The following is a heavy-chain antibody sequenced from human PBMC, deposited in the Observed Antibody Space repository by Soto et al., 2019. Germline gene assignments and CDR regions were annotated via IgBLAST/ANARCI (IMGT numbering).Heavy chain of an antibody. CDR1: GGSLSSYY. CDR2: IYNSGRY. V-gene: IGHV4-59*01. D-gene: IGHD1-1*01. J-gene: IGHJ4*02. CDR3: ARTLPNRQLFDS. Sequence: SETLSLTCTVSGGSLSSYYWSWIRQSPGKGLENLGYIYNSGRYNYNPSLESRLTISIDTSKNQFSLRLASVTAADTAVYYCARTLPNRQLFDSWSQGTLVTVSS.